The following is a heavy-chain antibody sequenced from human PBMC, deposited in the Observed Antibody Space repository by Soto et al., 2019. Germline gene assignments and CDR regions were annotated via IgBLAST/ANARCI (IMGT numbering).Heavy chain of an antibody. J-gene: IGHJ4*02. Sequence: GGSLRLSCAASGFTFSSYSMNWVRQAPGKGLEWVSSISSSSSYIYYADSVKGRFTISRDNAKNSLYLQMNSLRAEATAVYYCARDWVVGAATPFFARWGQGTLVTV. CDR3: ARDWVVGAATPFFAR. D-gene: IGHD2-15*01. CDR2: ISSSSSYI. V-gene: IGHV3-21*01. CDR1: GFTFSSYS.